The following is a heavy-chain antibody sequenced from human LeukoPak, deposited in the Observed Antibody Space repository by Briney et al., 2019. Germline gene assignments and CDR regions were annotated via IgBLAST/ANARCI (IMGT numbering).Heavy chain of an antibody. CDR3: ARVQGSGSYYYGY. V-gene: IGHV4-59*11. J-gene: IGHJ4*02. CDR2: MYYSGNT. Sequence: SETLSLTCTVSGDSIRNHCWNWIRQPPGKGLEWIGYMYYSGNTNYNPSLKSRVTISLDTSNNQFSLKLSSVTAADTAVYYCARVQGSGSYYYGYWGLGTLVTVSS. D-gene: IGHD3-10*01. CDR1: GDSIRNHC.